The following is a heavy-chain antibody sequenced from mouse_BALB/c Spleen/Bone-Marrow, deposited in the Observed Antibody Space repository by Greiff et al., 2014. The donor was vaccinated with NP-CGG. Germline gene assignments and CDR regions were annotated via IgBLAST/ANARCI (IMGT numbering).Heavy chain of an antibody. J-gene: IGHJ2*01. Sequence: VQLQQSGAELVKPGASVKLSCTASGFYIKDTYMRWVQQRPEQGLEWIGRIDPASGNTKYDPKFQSKATITADTHSNTGFLQLSSLTSEDTAVYYCARYYYGSSYFDYWGQGTTLTVSS. D-gene: IGHD1-1*01. CDR3: ARYYYGSSYFDY. V-gene: IGHV14-3*02. CDR2: IDPASGNT. CDR1: GFYIKDTY.